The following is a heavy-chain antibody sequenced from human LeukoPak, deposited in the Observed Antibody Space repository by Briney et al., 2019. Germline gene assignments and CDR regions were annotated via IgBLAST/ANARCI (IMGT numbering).Heavy chain of an antibody. CDR3: AREPSGSYGWPGHDY. D-gene: IGHD1-26*01. J-gene: IGHJ4*02. V-gene: IGHV4-39*07. CDR1: GGSISSSSYY. CDR2: IYYSGST. Sequence: KASETLSLTCTVSGGSISSSSYYWGWIRQPPGKGLEWIGSIYYSGSTYYNPSLKSRVTISVDTSKNQFSLKLSSVTAADTAVYYCAREPSGSYGWPGHDYWGQGTLVTVSS.